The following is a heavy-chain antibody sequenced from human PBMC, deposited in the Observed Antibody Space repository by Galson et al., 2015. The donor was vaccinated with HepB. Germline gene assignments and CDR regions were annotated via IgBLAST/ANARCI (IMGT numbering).Heavy chain of an antibody. CDR2: IIPIFGTA. D-gene: IGHD6-13*01. J-gene: IGHJ4*02. V-gene: IGHV1-69*13. CDR3: ARDLSSSWYLGYYFDY. Sequence: SVKVSCKASGGTFNSYAISWVRQAPGQGLEWMGGIIPIFGTANYAQKFQGRVTITADESTSTAYMELSSLRSEDTAVYYCARDLSSSWYLGYYFDYWGQGTLVTVSS. CDR1: GGTFNSYA.